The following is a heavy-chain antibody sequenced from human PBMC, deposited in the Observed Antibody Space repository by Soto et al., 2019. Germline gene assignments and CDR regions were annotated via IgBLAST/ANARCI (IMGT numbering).Heavy chain of an antibody. CDR2: IYTTGST. CDR1: GGSISTYF. J-gene: IGHJ6*02. V-gene: IGHV4-4*07. Sequence: KPSETLSLTCTVSGGSISTYFWSWIRRAAGWGLEWIGRIYTTGSTNYNPSLKSRVTMSLDTSRNQFSLKLSSVAAADPAVYYCAREGGYFDTSGSGVYHYHGVDVWGQGTTVTVSS. D-gene: IGHD3-22*01. CDR3: AREGGYFDTSGSGVYHYHGVDV.